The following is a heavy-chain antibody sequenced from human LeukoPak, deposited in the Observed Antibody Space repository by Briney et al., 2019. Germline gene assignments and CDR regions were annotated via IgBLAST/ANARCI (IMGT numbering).Heavy chain of an antibody. D-gene: IGHD3-10*01. V-gene: IGHV3-7*03. CDR2: IKQDGSEK. CDR1: GFTFSNYW. Sequence: GGSLKLSCAASGFTFSNYWMTWVRQAPGKGLEWVASIKQDGSEKYYVDSVKGRFTISRDNAKKSMYLQMNSLRAEDTAVYYCARDKSAGADTGSSFYYWGQGALVTVSS. CDR3: ARDKSAGADTGSSFYY. J-gene: IGHJ4*02.